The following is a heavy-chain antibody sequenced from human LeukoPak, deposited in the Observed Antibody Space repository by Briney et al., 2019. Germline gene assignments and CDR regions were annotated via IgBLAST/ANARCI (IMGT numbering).Heavy chain of an antibody. V-gene: IGHV3-23*01. CDR1: GFTFSNYG. CDR2: ISVVGDTT. J-gene: IGHJ6*02. Sequence: GSLRLSCAASGFTFSNYGMSWARQAPGKGLEWVSVISVVGDTTYYADSVKGRFTISRDNSKNTVFLQMNSLRAEDTAVYYCAKVDCSGGSCYGFSYFYYGMDVWGQGTTVTVSS. D-gene: IGHD2-15*01. CDR3: AKVDCSGGSCYGFSYFYYGMDV.